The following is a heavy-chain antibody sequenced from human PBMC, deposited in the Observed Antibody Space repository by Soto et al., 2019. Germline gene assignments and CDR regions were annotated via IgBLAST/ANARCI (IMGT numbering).Heavy chain of an antibody. CDR1: GGFISSSPYY. CDR3: ARPDSSSWDEAFEY. V-gene: IGHV4-39*01. CDR2: MYYSGNT. Sequence: SETLSLTCSVAGGFISSSPYYWAWIRQPPGKGLEWIGSMYYSGNTYYNPSLKSRVTISVDTSKNQFSLQLSSVTAADTAVYYCARPDSSSWDEAFEYWGKGILVTVS. D-gene: IGHD6-13*01. J-gene: IGHJ4*02.